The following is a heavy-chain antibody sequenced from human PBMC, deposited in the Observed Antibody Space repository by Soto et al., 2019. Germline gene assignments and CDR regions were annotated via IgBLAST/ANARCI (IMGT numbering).Heavy chain of an antibody. Sequence: QVRLVESGGGVVQPGRSLRLSCAASGFTFSNYAMHWVRQAPGKGLEWVAVMSFDETKKYHAASVEGRFTISRDNSQNTLDLQMNSLRAEDTALYYCARSHAPYSHDTTGFFFGLDVWGQGTTVVVSS. D-gene: IGHD3-22*01. CDR1: GFTFSNYA. CDR2: MSFDETKK. CDR3: ARSHAPYSHDTTGFFFGLDV. V-gene: IGHV3-30-3*01. J-gene: IGHJ6*02.